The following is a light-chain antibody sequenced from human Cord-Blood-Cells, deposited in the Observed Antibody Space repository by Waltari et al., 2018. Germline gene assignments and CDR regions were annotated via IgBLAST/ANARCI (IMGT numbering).Light chain of an antibody. CDR1: QSISSY. J-gene: IGKJ1*01. V-gene: IGKV1-39*01. CDR2: AAS. Sequence: DIQMTQSPSSLYASVGDRVNITCRASQSISSYLNWYQQKPGKAPKLLIYAASSLQSGVPSRFSGSGSGTDFTLTISSLQPEDFATYYCQQSYSTPWTFGQGTKVEIK. CDR3: QQSYSTPWT.